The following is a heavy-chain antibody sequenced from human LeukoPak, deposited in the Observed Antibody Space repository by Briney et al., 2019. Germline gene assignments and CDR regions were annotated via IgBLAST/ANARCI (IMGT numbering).Heavy chain of an antibody. D-gene: IGHD3-10*01. Sequence: SETLSLTCAVYGGSFSGYYWSWIRQPPGKGLEWIGEMNHSGSTNYNPSLKSRVTISVDTSKNQFSLKLSSVTAADTAVYYCARGSRYYGSGRKAWFDPWGQGTLVTVSS. CDR1: GGSFSGYY. CDR2: MNHSGST. CDR3: ARGSRYYGSGRKAWFDP. J-gene: IGHJ5*02. V-gene: IGHV4-34*01.